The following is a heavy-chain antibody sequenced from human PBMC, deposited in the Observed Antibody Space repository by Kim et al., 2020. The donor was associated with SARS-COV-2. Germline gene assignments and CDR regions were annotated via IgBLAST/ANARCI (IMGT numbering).Heavy chain of an antibody. V-gene: IGHV4-34*01. Sequence: SETLSLTCAVYGGSFSGYYWSWIRQPPGKGLEWIGEINHSGSTNYNPSLKSRVTISVDTSKNQFSLKLSSVTAADTAVYYCARAGIAAAVHAFDIWGQGTMVTVSS. CDR2: INHSGST. D-gene: IGHD6-13*01. J-gene: IGHJ3*02. CDR1: GGSFSGYY. CDR3: ARAGIAAAVHAFDI.